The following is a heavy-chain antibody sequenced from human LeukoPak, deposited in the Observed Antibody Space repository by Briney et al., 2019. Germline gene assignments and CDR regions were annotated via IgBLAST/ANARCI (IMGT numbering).Heavy chain of an antibody. V-gene: IGHV1-69*02. CDR1: GGTFSSYT. D-gene: IGHD2-2*01. CDR2: IIPILGIA. Sequence: GASVKVSCKASGGTFSSYTISWVRQAPGQGLEWMGRIIPILGIANYAQKFQGRVTITADKSTSTAYMEVSSLRSEDTAVYYYAEVVATFQENWFHPWGQGTLVTVSS. J-gene: IGHJ5*02. CDR3: AEVVATFQENWFHP.